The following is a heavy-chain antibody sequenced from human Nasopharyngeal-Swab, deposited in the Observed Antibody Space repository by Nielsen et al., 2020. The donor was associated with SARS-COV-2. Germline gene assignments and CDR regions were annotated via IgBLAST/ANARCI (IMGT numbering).Heavy chain of an antibody. CDR2: ISRSGSSI. Sequence: GESLKISCTASGFTFSDYFMSWSRQAPGKGLEWVTYISRSGSSIYYADSVKGRFTISRENAKNSLNLQMNSLRAEDTAVYYCARDGQARTNWFDPWGQGTVVTVSS. D-gene: IGHD2-8*01. J-gene: IGHJ5*02. V-gene: IGHV3-11*04. CDR3: ARDGQARTNWFDP. CDR1: GFTFSDYF.